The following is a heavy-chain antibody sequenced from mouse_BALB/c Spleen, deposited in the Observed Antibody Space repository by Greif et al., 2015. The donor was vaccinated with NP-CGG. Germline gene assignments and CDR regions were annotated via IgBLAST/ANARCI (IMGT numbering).Heavy chain of an antibody. Sequence: EVMLVESGPSLVKPSQTLSLTCSVTGDSITSGYWNWIRKFPGNKLEYMGYISCSGSTYYNPSLKSRISITRDTSRNQYYLQLNSVTTEDTATYYCARDYGSSYFDYWGQGTTLTVSS. CDR3: ARDYGSSYFDY. CDR1: GDSITSGY. D-gene: IGHD1-1*01. V-gene: IGHV3-8*02. J-gene: IGHJ2*01. CDR2: ISCSGST.